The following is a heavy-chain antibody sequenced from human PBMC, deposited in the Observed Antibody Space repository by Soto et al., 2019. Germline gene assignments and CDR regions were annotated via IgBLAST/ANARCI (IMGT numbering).Heavy chain of an antibody. Sequence: QVQLVESGGGLVKPGGSLRLSCAASGFTFSDYYMSWIRQAPGKGLEWVSYISSSGSTIYYADSVKGRFTISRDNAKNSLYLQMNSLRAEDTAVYYCARRGASFGVARADYYYYYYMDVWGKGTTVTVSS. CDR1: GFTFSDYY. D-gene: IGHD3-3*01. CDR3: ARRGASFGVARADYYYYYYMDV. J-gene: IGHJ6*03. V-gene: IGHV3-11*01. CDR2: ISSSGSTI.